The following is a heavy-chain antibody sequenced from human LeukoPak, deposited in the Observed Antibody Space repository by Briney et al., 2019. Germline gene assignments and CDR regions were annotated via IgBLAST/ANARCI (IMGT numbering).Heavy chain of an antibody. V-gene: IGHV1-2*02. D-gene: IGHD2-8*01. CDR2: INPNSGGT. CDR1: GYTFTGYY. J-gene: IGHJ3*02. Sequence: ASVKVSCQASGYTFTGYYMRWVRQAPGQGLEWMGWINPNSGGTNYAQKFQGRVTMTRDTSISTAYMELSRLRSDDTAVYCCARENGMGAFDIWGQGTMVTVSS. CDR3: ARENGMGAFDI.